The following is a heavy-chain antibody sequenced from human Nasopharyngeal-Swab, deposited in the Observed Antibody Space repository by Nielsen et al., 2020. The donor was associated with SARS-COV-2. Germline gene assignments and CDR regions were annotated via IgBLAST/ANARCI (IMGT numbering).Heavy chain of an antibody. D-gene: IGHD6-13*01. CDR1: GFTFSSYG. CDR3: ARDGSSSYDY. V-gene: IGHV3-33*08. Sequence: GESLKISCAASGFTFSSYGMHWVRQAPGKGLEWVAVIWYDGSNKYYADSVKGRFTISRDNSKNTLYLQMNSLRAEDTAVYYCARDGSSSYDYWGQGTLGTVSS. CDR2: IWYDGSNK. J-gene: IGHJ4*02.